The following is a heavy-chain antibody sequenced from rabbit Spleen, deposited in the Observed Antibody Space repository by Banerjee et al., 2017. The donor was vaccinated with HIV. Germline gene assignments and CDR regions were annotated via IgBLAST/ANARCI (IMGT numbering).Heavy chain of an antibody. CDR2: IEGGSSTFS. CDR3: ARDSGSSFSSYGMDL. D-gene: IGHD8-1*01. J-gene: IGHJ6*01. CDR1: GFSFSSNW. V-gene: IGHV1S45*01. Sequence: LEESGGGLVKPGGSLTLTRTVSGFSFSSNWICWVRQAPGKGLEWIACIEGGSSTFSYFASWAKGRFTISKTSSTTVTLQMTSLTAADTATYFCARDSGSSFSSYGMDLWGQGTLVTVS.